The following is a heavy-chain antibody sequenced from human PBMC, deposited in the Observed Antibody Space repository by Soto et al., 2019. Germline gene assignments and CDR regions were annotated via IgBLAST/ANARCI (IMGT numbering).Heavy chain of an antibody. CDR2: ISSSSSTI. Sequence: GGSLRLSCAASGCTCISYSMSWVRQAPGKGLEWVSYISSSSSTIYYADSVKGRFTISRDNAKNSLYLQMNSLRAEDTAVYYCARSEGSFDPWGQGTLVTVSS. CDR3: ARSEGSFDP. J-gene: IGHJ5*02. CDR1: GCTCISYS. V-gene: IGHV3-48*01.